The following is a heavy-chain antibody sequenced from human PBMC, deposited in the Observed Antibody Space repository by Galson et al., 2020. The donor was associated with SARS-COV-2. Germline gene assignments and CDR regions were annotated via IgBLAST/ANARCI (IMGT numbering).Heavy chain of an antibody. D-gene: IGHD2-21*02. CDR3: AREDNFFLVVTATRMCYFDY. V-gene: IGHV4-34*01. J-gene: IGHJ4*02. Sequence: SQTLSLTCAVYGGSFSGYSWSWIRQPPGKGLAWLGDINSSGRTNYNPSLKRRVTITVDTSKNHFSLKLSSVTAADTAVYYCAREDNFFLVVTATRMCYFDYWGRGTLATVSS. CDR2: INSSGRT. CDR1: GGSFSGYS.